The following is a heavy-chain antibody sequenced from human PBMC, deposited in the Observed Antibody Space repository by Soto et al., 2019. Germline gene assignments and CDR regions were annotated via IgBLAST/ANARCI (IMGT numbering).Heavy chain of an antibody. D-gene: IGHD3-22*01. CDR2: IYYFGST. CDR1: GGSISSSSYY. V-gene: IGHV4-39*01. J-gene: IGHJ4*02. Sequence: SETLSLTCTVSGGSISSSSYYWGWIRQPPGKGLEWIGSIYYFGSTYYNPSLKSRVTISVDTSKNQFSLKLSSVTAADTAVYYCARHYYDSSGYYLEGFDYWGQGTLVTVSS. CDR3: ARHYYDSSGYYLEGFDY.